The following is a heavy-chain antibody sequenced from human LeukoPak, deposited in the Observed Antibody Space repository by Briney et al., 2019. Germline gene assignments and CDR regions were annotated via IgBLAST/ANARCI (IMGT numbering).Heavy chain of an antibody. D-gene: IGHD3-16*02. CDR3: ARTYDYIWGSFRSHSFDS. CDR2: LYYSGSA. V-gene: IGHV4-39*01. Sequence: PSETLSLTCSVSGGSISSYYWGWIRQPPGKGLEWIGSLYYSGSAYYNPSLKSRVTISVDASKNQFSLKLSSVTAADTGVYYCARTYDYIWGSFRSHSFDSWSQGTLVTVSS. CDR1: GGSISSYY. J-gene: IGHJ4*02.